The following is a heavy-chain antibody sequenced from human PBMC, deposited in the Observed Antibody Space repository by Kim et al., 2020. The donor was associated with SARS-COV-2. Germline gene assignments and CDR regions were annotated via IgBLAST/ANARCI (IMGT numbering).Heavy chain of an antibody. CDR1: GFTFSSYA. D-gene: IGHD6-19*01. Sequence: GGSLRLSCAASGFTFSSYAMHWVRQAPGKGLEWVAVISYDGSNKYYADSVKGRFTISRDNSKNTLYLQMNSLRAEDTAVYYCARGNVKRDIAVAGTPDFDYWGQGTLVTVSS. V-gene: IGHV3-30-3*01. CDR3: ARGNVKRDIAVAGTPDFDY. CDR2: ISYDGSNK. J-gene: IGHJ4*02.